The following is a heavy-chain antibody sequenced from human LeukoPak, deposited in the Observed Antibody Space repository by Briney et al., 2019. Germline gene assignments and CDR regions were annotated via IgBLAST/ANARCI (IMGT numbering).Heavy chain of an antibody. V-gene: IGHV3-48*02. CDR1: GFSFNSYS. Sequence: GGSLRLSCAAYGFSFNSYSMNWVRQAPGKGLECVSYISSSSTTISYADSVKGRFTISRDNAENSLYLQMNSLRDEDTAVYYCARDHAYAFDIWGQGTMVTVSS. CDR2: ISSSSTTI. J-gene: IGHJ3*02. CDR3: ARDHAYAFDI.